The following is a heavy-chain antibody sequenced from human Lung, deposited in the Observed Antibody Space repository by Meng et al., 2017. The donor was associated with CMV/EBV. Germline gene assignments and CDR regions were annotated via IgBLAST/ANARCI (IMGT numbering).Heavy chain of an antibody. Sequence: GEXXTISCAASGFTFSSYWMHWVRQAPGKGLEWVSRIDSDGSSTTYAESVKGRFTISRDNAKNTLFLQMISLRAEDTAVYYCTRDGDYYDATLHWGQGSLVTVSS. CDR1: GFTFSSYW. D-gene: IGHD3-16*01. J-gene: IGHJ4*02. CDR3: TRDGDYYDATLH. CDR2: IDSDGSST. V-gene: IGHV3-74*01.